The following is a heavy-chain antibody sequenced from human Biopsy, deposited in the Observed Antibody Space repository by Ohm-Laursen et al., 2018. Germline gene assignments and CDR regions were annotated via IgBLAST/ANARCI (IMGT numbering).Heavy chain of an antibody. Sequence: GTLSLTCTVSGGSISNYYWSWIRQPAGKGLEWIGRIYSSGSTNYNPSLKNRVTMSVDTSKNQFSLILSSMTAADTAVYYCAREPRIAAVAYFDPWGQGTLVTVSS. J-gene: IGHJ5*02. CDR3: AREPRIAAVAYFDP. D-gene: IGHD6-13*01. CDR1: GGSISNYY. V-gene: IGHV4-4*07. CDR2: IYSSGST.